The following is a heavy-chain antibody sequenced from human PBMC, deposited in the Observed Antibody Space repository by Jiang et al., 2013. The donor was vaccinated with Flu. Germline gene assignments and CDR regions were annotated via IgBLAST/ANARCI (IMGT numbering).Heavy chain of an antibody. CDR3: ARSGVIYSYGVDY. J-gene: IGHJ4*02. Sequence: PGESLKISCKGSGYSFTSYWIAWVRQMPGKGLEWLGTIYPGDSEIRYSPSFQGQITISADKSISTAYLQWSSLRASDTAMYYCARSGVIYSYGVDYWGQGTLVTVSS. CDR2: IYPGDSEI. V-gene: IGHV5-51*03. D-gene: IGHD5-18*01. CDR1: GYSFTSYW.